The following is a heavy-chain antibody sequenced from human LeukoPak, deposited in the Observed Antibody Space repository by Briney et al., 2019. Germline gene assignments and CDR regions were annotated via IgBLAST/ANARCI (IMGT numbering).Heavy chain of an antibody. CDR1: GGSISSYY. D-gene: IGHD4-11*01. J-gene: IGHJ4*02. CDR2: IYYSGST. V-gene: IGHV4-59*01. CDR3: AQGSSNWANFDC. Sequence: TSETLSLTCTVSGGSISSYYWSWIRQPPGKGLEWIGFIYYSGSTNYNPSLKSRVTISVDTSKNQFSLKLSSVTAADTAVYYCAQGSSNWANFDCWGQGTLVTVSS.